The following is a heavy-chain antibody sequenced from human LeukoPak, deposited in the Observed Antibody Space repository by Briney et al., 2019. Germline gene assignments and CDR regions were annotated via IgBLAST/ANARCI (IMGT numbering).Heavy chain of an antibody. Sequence: ASVKVSCKASGGTFSSYAITWVRQAPGQGLEWMGGIIPIFGTANYAQKFQGRVTITADKSTSTAYMELSSLRSEDTAVYYCATSSGRGKNFDYWGQGTLVTVSS. CDR3: ATSSGRGKNFDY. CDR2: IIPIFGTA. D-gene: IGHD6-19*01. V-gene: IGHV1-69*06. J-gene: IGHJ4*02. CDR1: GGTFSSYA.